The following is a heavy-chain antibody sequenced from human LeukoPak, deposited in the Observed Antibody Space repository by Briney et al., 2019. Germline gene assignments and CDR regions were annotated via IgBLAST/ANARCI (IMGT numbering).Heavy chain of an antibody. CDR3: VKDRTVAGTDARYYFDS. V-gene: IGHV3-33*06. J-gene: IGHJ4*02. Sequence: PGGSLRLSCAASGFSFSQYAMHWVRQAPGKGLEWVAVIWFDGRQTFYADSVKGRFTIPRDNSKNTLYLQMNSLRAEDTAFYYCVKDRTVAGTDARYYFDSWGQGTLVTVSS. CDR1: GFSFSQYA. D-gene: IGHD6-19*01. CDR2: IWFDGRQT.